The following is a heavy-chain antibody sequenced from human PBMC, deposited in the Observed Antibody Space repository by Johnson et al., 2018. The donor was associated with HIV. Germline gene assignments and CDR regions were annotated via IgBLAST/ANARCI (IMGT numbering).Heavy chain of an antibody. V-gene: IGHV3-23*04. Sequence: VQLVESGGGLVQPGRSLRLSRAASGFTFDDYAMHWVRQAPGKGLEWVSYISSSGSTYYADSVKGRFTISRDNSKNTLYLQMNSLRAEDTAVYYCAREPSQFGGGFDIWGQGTMVTVSS. CDR1: GFTFDDYA. CDR2: ISSSGST. D-gene: IGHD3-10*01. J-gene: IGHJ3*02. CDR3: AREPSQFGGGFDI.